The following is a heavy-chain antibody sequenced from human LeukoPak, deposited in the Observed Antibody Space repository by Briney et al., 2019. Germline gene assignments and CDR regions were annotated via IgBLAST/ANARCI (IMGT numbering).Heavy chain of an antibody. CDR3: ARGVYSSGRPYDY. CDR1: GDIVSSNSAA. CDR2: TYYRSKWYY. V-gene: IGHV6-1*01. Sequence: SQTLSLTCALSGDIVSSNSAAWNWIRQSPSRGLEWLGRTYYRSKWYYESAESVKGRVTITSDTSKNQFSLHLNSVTPEDTAVYFCARGVYSSGRPYDYWGQGSLVTVSS. J-gene: IGHJ4*02. D-gene: IGHD6-19*01.